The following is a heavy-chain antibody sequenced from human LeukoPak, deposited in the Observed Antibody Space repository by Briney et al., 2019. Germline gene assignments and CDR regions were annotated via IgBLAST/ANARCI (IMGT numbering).Heavy chain of an antibody. Sequence: SCKASGGTFSSYAMHWVRQAPGKGLEWVAVISYDGSNKYYADSVKGRFTISRDNSKNTLYLQMNSLRAEDTAVYYCAREAYISLHQYDYWGQGTLVTVSS. CDR1: GGTFSSYA. V-gene: IGHV3-30*04. J-gene: IGHJ4*02. CDR2: ISYDGSNK. CDR3: AREAYISLHQYDY. D-gene: IGHD3-3*02.